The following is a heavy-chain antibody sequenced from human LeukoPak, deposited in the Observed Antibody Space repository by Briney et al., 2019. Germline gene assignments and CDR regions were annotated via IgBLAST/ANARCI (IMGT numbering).Heavy chain of an antibody. J-gene: IGHJ6*02. CDR2: YDGSNK. D-gene: IGHD4-11*01. Sequence: YDGSNKYYADSVKGRFTISRDNSKNTLYLQMNSLRAEDTAVYYCARAKYSNYYYYYGMDVWGQGTTVTVSS. V-gene: IGHV3-30-3*01. CDR3: ARAKYSNYYYYYGMDV.